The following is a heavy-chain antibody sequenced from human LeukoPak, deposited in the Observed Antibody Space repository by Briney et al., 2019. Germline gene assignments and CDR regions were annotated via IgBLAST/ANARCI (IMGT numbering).Heavy chain of an antibody. V-gene: IGHV4-59*08. D-gene: IGHD6-13*01. CDR1: GVSISNNH. CDR3: ARHHQRLVTGYDY. J-gene: IGHJ4*02. CDR2: IFSSGIT. Sequence: SETLSLTCTVSGVSISNNHWTWLRQPPGKGLEGIEYIFSSGITNYNPSLKSRVSISVDTSKNQFSLKLSSVTAADTAVYYCARHHQRLVTGYDYWGQGALVTVSS.